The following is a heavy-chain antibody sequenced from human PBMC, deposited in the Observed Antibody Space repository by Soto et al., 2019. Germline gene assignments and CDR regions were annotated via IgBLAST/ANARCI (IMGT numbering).Heavy chain of an antibody. D-gene: IGHD3-9*01. CDR3: ARLRGRCFDWLENFDF. V-gene: IGHV4-30-4*02. J-gene: IGHJ4*02. CDR2: IYYNGST. Sequence: SDTLSLTCTVSGGSISTDDYYWSWVRQPPGKGLESIGYIYYNGSTYYNPSLKSRIIISIDTSKNQFSLRLSSVTAADTAVYYCARLRGRCFDWLENFDFWGQGTLVTVSS. CDR1: GGSISTDDYY.